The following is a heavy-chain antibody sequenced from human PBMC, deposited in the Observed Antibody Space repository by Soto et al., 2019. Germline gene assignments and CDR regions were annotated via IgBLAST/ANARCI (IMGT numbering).Heavy chain of an antibody. J-gene: IGHJ4*02. V-gene: IGHV4-59*08. CDR1: GGSISSYY. CDR3: ARGRGLRYFDWLPTGFDY. Sequence: QVQLQESGPGLVKPSETLSLTCTVSGGSISSYYWSWIRQPPGKGLEWIGYIYYSGSTNCDPSLKSRVTISVDTSKNQFSLKLSSVTAADTAVYYCARGRGLRYFDWLPTGFDYWGQGTLVTVSS. CDR2: IYYSGST. D-gene: IGHD3-9*01.